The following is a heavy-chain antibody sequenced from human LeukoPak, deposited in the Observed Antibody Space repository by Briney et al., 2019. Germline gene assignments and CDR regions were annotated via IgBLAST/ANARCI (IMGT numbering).Heavy chain of an antibody. CDR1: GFTFSRHW. CDR2: SNADESTT. V-gene: IGHV3-74*01. J-gene: IGHJ6*02. Sequence: RAGGSLRLSCAASGFTFSRHWMHWVRQAPGKGLVWVSRSNADESTTGYADSVKGRFTISRDNAKNTLYLHMNSLRAEDTAVYYCARGSSATGDYTMDVWGQGTTVTVSS. D-gene: IGHD6-6*01. CDR3: ARGSSATGDYTMDV.